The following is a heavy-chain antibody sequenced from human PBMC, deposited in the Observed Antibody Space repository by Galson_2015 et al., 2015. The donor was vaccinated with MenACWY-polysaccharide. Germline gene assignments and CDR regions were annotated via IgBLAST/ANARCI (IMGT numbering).Heavy chain of an antibody. J-gene: IGHJ4*02. CDR2: ISFGGTTT. V-gene: IGHV3-48*03. CDR1: GFSLSSHD. CDR3: ANPGSAIHY. D-gene: IGHD1-26*01. Sequence: SLRLSCAASGFSLSSHDFNWVRQAPGKGLEWIAYISFGGTTTHYADSVKGRFTVSRDNAQNSLYLEMNSLRVEDTAVYYCANPGSAIHYWGQGTLVTVSS.